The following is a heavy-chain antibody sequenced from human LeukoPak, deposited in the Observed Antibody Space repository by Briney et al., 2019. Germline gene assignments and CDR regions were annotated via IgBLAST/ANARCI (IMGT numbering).Heavy chain of an antibody. Sequence: GESLKISCKGSGYSFTSYWIGWVRQMPGKGLEWIGIIYPGDSDTRYSPSFQGQVTISADKSISTAYLQWSSLKASDTAMYYCARQTRGYSYGYYYYYYMDVWGKGTTVTVSS. CDR3: ARQTRGYSYGYYYYYYMDV. V-gene: IGHV5-51*01. CDR2: IYPGDSDT. J-gene: IGHJ6*03. CDR1: GYSFTSYW. D-gene: IGHD5-18*01.